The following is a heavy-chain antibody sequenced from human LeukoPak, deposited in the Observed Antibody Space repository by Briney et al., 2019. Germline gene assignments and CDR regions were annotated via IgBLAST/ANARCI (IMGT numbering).Heavy chain of an antibody. J-gene: IGHJ4*02. V-gene: IGHV1-69*06. Sequence: SVKVSCKASGGTFSNYAISWVRQAPGQGLEWMGGIIPIFGTANYAQKFQGRVTITADKSTSTAYMELSSLRSEDTAVYYCARVRRPYYYGSGSYFDYWGQGTLVTVSS. D-gene: IGHD3-10*01. CDR1: GGTFSNYA. CDR2: IIPIFGTA. CDR3: ARVRRPYYYGSGSYFDY.